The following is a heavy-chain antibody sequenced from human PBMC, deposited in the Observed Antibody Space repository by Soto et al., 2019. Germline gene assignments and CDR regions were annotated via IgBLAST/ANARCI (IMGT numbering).Heavy chain of an antibody. Sequence: ASVKVSCKASGYTFTSYGISWVRQAPGQGIEWMGWISAYNGNTNYAQKLQGRITMTTDTSTSTAYMELRSLRSDDTAVYYCARMSGTNWGNAYGYWGQGTLVTVSS. V-gene: IGHV1-18*04. D-gene: IGHD1-1*01. CDR3: ARMSGTNWGNAYGY. CDR2: ISAYNGNT. CDR1: GYTFTSYG. J-gene: IGHJ4*02.